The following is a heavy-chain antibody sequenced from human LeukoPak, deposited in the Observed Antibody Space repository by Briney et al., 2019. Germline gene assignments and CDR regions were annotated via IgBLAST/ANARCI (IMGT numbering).Heavy chain of an antibody. J-gene: IGHJ4*02. Sequence: ASVKVSCKASGYTFTSYDINWVRQATGQGLEWMGWMNPNSGNTGYAQKFQGRVTMTRNTSISTAYMELSSLRSEDTAVYYCARAPRWLLYYSDYWGQGTLVTVSS. V-gene: IGHV1-8*01. CDR1: GYTFTSYD. D-gene: IGHD3-3*01. CDR3: ARAPRWLLYYSDY. CDR2: MNPNSGNT.